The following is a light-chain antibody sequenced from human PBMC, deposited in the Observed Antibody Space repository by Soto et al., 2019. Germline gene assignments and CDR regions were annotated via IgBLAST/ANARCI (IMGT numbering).Light chain of an antibody. V-gene: IGKV1D-12*01. CDR2: GAS. Sequence: DIQVTQSPSSLSSSVVDRFTITCRASQDIAGDLAWYQHKPGRTPELLIHGASRLQSGVPARFSGSGSGTDFTLSINSLQPEDFATYYCQQAYSFPITFGQGTRLEIK. CDR3: QQAYSFPIT. CDR1: QDIAGD. J-gene: IGKJ5*01.